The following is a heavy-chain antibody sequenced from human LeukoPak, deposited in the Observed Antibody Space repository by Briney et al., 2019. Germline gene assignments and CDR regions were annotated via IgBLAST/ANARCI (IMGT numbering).Heavy chain of an antibody. V-gene: IGHV3-21*01. CDR2: ISSSSSYI. J-gene: IGHJ5*02. CDR1: VFTFSTYN. D-gene: IGHD6-6*01. CDR3: ARDRGGIAARGWFDP. Sequence: PGGSLRLSCAASVFTFSTYNMNWVRQAPGKGLEWVSSISSSSSYIYYADSVKGRFTISRDNAKNTLYLQMNSLRAEDTAVYYCARDRGGIAARGWFDPWGQGTLVTVSS.